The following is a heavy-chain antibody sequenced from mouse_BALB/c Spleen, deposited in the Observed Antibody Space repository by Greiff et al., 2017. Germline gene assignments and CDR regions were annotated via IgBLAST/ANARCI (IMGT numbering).Heavy chain of an antibody. CDR1: GFTFTDYY. CDR2: IRNKANGYTT. Sequence: EVQVVESGGGLVQPGGSLSLSCATSGFTFTDYYMSWVRQPPGKALEWLGFIRNKANGYTTEYSASVKGRFTISRDNSQSILYLQMNTLRAEDSATYYCARGHGYDAWFAYWGQGTLVTVSA. V-gene: IGHV7-3*02. D-gene: IGHD2-2*01. CDR3: ARGHGYDAWFAY. J-gene: IGHJ3*01.